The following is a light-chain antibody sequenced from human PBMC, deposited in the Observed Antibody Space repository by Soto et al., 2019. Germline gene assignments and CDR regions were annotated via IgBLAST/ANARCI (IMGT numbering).Light chain of an antibody. CDR1: QSISSY. Sequence: IQLTQSPSFLSASVGDRVTITCRAGQSISSYLNWYQQKPGKAPKLLIYAASSLQSGVPSRFSGSGSGTDFTLTISSLQPEDFATYYCQQSYSKVTFGQGTRLENK. V-gene: IGKV1-39*01. CDR2: AAS. J-gene: IGKJ5*01. CDR3: QQSYSKVT.